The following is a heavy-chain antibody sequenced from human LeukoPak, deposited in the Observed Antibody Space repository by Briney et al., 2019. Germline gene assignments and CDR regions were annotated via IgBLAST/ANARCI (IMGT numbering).Heavy chain of an antibody. D-gene: IGHD2-15*01. Sequence: SETLSLTCTVSSGSVSSGSYYWGWIRQPPGKGLEWIGYISYRGSTNYNPSLKSRVTISVDTSKNQFSLKLSSVTAADTAVYYCAVVVVAATPHNVQKTEYFQHWGQGTLVTVSS. CDR1: SGSVSSGSYY. CDR3: AVVVVAATPHNVQKTEYFQH. CDR2: ISYRGST. V-gene: IGHV4-61*01. J-gene: IGHJ1*01.